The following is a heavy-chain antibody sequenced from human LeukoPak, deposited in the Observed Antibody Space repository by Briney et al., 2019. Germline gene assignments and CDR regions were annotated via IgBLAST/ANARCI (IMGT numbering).Heavy chain of an antibody. J-gene: IGHJ4*02. CDR3: AKTGGPWD. D-gene: IGHD7-27*01. Sequence: GGSLRLSCAASGFIFSTYWMSWVRQAPGKGLEWVSVIFSDGTTYYTDSVKGRFTISRDNSKNTLYLQLNSLRAEDTAVYYCAKTGGPWDWGQGTLVTVSS. V-gene: IGHV3-53*01. CDR2: IFSDGTT. CDR1: GFIFSTYW.